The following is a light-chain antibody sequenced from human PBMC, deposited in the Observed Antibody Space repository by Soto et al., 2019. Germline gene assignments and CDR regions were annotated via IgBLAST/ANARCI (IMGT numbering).Light chain of an antibody. J-gene: IGKJ4*02. V-gene: IGKV1-17*01. CDR2: ATS. CDR1: QGVGND. CDR3: SPHNSYPRT. Sequence: DVQMTQSPSSLSASVGDRVTITCRASQGVGNDVGWYQQKPGKAPKRLIYATSILQSGVPSRFSGGGSGTEFTLTIRSLQAEDVATYFCSPHNSYPRTYARGTKVEMK.